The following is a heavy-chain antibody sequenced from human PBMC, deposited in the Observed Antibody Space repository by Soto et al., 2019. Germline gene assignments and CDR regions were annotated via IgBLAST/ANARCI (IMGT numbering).Heavy chain of an antibody. CDR3: STLPGSYYDHLPVDY. J-gene: IGHJ4*02. Sequence: GGSLRLSCAASGFTFNDAWMNWVRQAPGKGLEWVGRIKSKTDDGATDYAAPVKGRFTISRDDSKYTLYLQMNSLKTEDTAMYYCSTLPGSYYDHLPVDYWGQGTLVTVSS. V-gene: IGHV3-15*01. CDR1: GFTFNDAW. CDR2: IKSKTDDGAT. D-gene: IGHD1-26*01.